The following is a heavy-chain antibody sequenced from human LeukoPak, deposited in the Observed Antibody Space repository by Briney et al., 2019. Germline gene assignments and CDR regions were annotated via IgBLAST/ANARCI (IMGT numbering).Heavy chain of an antibody. V-gene: IGHV1-2*02. D-gene: IGHD5-18*01. Sequence: VASVKVSCKASGYTFTGCFIHYVRQAPGQGLEWMGWIDPNSDNIRYSETFKDRVTMTRDTSTNTAYMELSWLRSDETAVCYCARSAYNYGYVYFDHWGQGTLVIVSS. CDR1: GYTFTGCF. CDR3: ARSAYNYGYVYFDH. CDR2: IDPNSDNI. J-gene: IGHJ4*02.